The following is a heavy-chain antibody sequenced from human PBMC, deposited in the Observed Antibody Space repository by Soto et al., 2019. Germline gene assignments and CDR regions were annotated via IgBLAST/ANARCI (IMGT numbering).Heavy chain of an antibody. CDR2: ISNGGTT. CDR1: GFSFSNAW. CDR3: SHGEGQFFDH. V-gene: IGHV3-15*07. Sequence: PGGSLRLSCAASGFSFSNAWMNWVRQAPGKGLERVGRISNGGTTDYAAPVKGRFTISRDNSKNTLYLQMDSLKTEDTAVYYCSHGEGQFFDHWGQGTMVTVSS. D-gene: IGHD3-10*01. J-gene: IGHJ4*02.